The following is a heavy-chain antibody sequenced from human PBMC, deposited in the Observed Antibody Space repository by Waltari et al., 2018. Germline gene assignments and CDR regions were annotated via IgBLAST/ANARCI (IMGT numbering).Heavy chain of an antibody. CDR2: IRSKPYGGTT. V-gene: IGHV3-49*03. J-gene: IGHJ6*02. CDR3: NRGRGYGMDV. D-gene: IGHD3-10*01. Sequence: EVQLVESGGGLVQPGRSLRLSCTASGFTFGDYAMGWFRQAPGKGLEWVGFIRSKPYGGTTEYAASVKGRCTISRDDSKSIAYLEVNSLKTEDTAVYYCNRGRGYGMDVWGQGTTVTVSS. CDR1: GFTFGDYA.